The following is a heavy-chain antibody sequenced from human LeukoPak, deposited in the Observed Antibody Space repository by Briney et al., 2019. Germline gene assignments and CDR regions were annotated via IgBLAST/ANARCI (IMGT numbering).Heavy chain of an antibody. V-gene: IGHV3-13*05. CDR1: GFTFSNYD. J-gene: IGHJ2*01. CDR2: IGMGGDP. CDR3: AREIAESGHWYFDL. D-gene: IGHD3-3*01. Sequence: GGSLRLSCAASGFTFSNYDMHWVRQATGKGLEWVSGIGMGGDPLYPASVKGRFTISRENANNSLYLQMNSLRAGDTAVYYCAREIAESGHWYFDLWGRGTLVTVSS.